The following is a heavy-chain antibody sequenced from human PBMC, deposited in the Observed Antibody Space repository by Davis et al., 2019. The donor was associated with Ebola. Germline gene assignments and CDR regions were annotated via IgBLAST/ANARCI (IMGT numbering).Heavy chain of an antibody. V-gene: IGHV1-46*01. D-gene: IGHD2-2*01. CDR1: GYTFTSYY. CDR3: ARVMPHYYYGMDV. CDR2: INPSGGST. Sequence: ASVKVSCKASGYTFTSYYMHWVRQAPGQGLEWMGIINPSGGSTSYAQKFQGWVTMTRDTSISTAYMELSRLRSDDTAVYYCARVMPHYYYGMDVWGQGTTVTVSS. J-gene: IGHJ6*02.